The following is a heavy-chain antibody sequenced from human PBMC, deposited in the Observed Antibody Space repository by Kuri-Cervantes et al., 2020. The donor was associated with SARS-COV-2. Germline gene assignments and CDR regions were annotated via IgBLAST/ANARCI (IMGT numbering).Heavy chain of an antibody. J-gene: IGHJ5*02. D-gene: IGHD1-26*01. CDR2: IYDSGST. Sequence: GSLTLSCTVSGGSVSSGSYYWSWIRQPPGKGLEWIGYIYDSGSTNYNPSLKSRVTISVDTSKNQFPLTLSSVTAADTAVYYCAREGDGGELQAWGQGTLVTVSS. CDR3: AREGDGGELQA. CDR1: GGSVSSGSYY. V-gene: IGHV4-61*01.